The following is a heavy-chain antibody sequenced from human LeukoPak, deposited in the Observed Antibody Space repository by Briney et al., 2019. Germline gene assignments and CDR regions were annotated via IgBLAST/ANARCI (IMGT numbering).Heavy chain of an antibody. CDR2: ILGSGGGDTT. CDR3: ARPLGGGYQLLPDAFDI. CDR1: GFTFASYA. V-gene: IGHV3-23*01. J-gene: IGHJ3*02. Sequence: GGSLRLSCAASGFTFASYAMSWVRLAPGKGLEWVSSILGSGGGDTTYYADSVQGRFTISRDNSKNTLFLQIYSLRAEDTAVYYCARPLGGGYQLLPDAFDIWGQGTMVTVSS. D-gene: IGHD2-2*01.